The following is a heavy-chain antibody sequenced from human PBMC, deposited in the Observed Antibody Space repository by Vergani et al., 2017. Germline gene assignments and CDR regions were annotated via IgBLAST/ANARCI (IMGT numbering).Heavy chain of an antibody. Sequence: EVQLVQSGAEVKKPGESLKISCKASGYSFTSYWIGWVRQMPEKGLEWMGIIYTGDSDTRYSPSVQGQVTISADKSISTAYLQWSSLRASDTAMYYCAGLDIHRSSLNAFDYWGQGTMVTVSS. D-gene: IGHD6-6*01. V-gene: IGHV5-51*01. CDR3: AGLDIHRSSLNAFDY. J-gene: IGHJ3*01. CDR2: IYTGDSDT. CDR1: GYSFTSYW.